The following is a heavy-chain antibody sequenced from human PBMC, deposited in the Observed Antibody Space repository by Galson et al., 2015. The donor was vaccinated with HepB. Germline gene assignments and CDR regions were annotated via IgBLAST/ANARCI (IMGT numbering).Heavy chain of an antibody. CDR3: ARALYSGSSNY. V-gene: IGHV3-53*01. D-gene: IGHD6-6*01. Sequence: SLRLSCAASGFTVSGNQMNWVRQAPGKGLEWVSIIYSGGNTYYADSVKGRFTISRDNSKNTLFLQLNSLRADDTAVYYCARALYSGSSNYWGQGTLVTVSS. J-gene: IGHJ4*02. CDR2: IYSGGNT. CDR1: GFTVSGNQ.